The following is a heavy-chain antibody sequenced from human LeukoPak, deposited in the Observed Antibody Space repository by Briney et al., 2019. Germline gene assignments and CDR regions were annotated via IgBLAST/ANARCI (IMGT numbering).Heavy chain of an antibody. CDR2: IYYSGST. CDR1: GGSISSSSYY. D-gene: IGHD1-7*01. Sequence: SETLSLTCTVSGGSISSSSYYWGWIRQPPGKGLEWIGSIYYSGSTYYNPSLKSRVTISVDTSKNQFSLKLSSVTAADTAVYYCARDLGHGGTNDYWGQGTLVTVSS. CDR3: ARDLGHGGTNDY. J-gene: IGHJ4*02. V-gene: IGHV4-39*07.